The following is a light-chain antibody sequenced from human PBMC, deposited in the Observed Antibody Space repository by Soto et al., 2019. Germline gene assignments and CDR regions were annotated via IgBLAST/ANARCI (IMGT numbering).Light chain of an antibody. CDR2: STS. Sequence: QAVVTQEPSLTVSPGGTVTLTCASSTGAVTSGYYPNWFQQKPGQALRPLIYSTSNKHSWAPARFSGSLLGGKAALTLSGVQPEDEADYYCLVYFGGAWVFGGGTKLTVL. V-gene: IGLV7-43*01. J-gene: IGLJ3*02. CDR3: LVYFGGAWV. CDR1: TGAVTSGYY.